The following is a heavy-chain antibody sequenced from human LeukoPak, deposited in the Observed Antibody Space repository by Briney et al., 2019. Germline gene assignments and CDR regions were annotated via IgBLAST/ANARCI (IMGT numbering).Heavy chain of an antibody. Sequence: PGGSLRLSCVASGFSFTTHAMGWVRQAPGKGLEWVANIKQDGSEKYYVDSVKGRCTISRDNAKNSLYLQMNSLRAEDTAVYFCAREVRGSGSYAPPQLDYWGQGTLVTVSS. D-gene: IGHD1-26*01. CDR3: AREVRGSGSYAPPQLDY. CDR2: IKQDGSEK. CDR1: GFSFTTHA. V-gene: IGHV3-7*01. J-gene: IGHJ4*02.